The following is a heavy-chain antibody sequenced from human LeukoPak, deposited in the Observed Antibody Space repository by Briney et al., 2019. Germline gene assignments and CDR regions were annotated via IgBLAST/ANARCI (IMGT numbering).Heavy chain of an antibody. Sequence: GASVKVSCKVSGYTLTELSMHWVRQAPGKGLEWMGGIIPIFGTANYAQKFQGRVTITADESTSTAYMELSSLRSEDTAVYYCAGTWDTAMVSPYYGMDVWGQGTTVTVSS. J-gene: IGHJ6*02. V-gene: IGHV1-69*13. CDR3: AGTWDTAMVSPYYGMDV. CDR2: IIPIFGTA. D-gene: IGHD5-18*01. CDR1: GYTLTELS.